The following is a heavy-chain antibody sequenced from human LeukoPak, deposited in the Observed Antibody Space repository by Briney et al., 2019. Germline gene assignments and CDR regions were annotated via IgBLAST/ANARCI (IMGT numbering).Heavy chain of an antibody. D-gene: IGHD2-8*01. CDR2: INSDGINT. CDR3: ARDQHGPLDY. CDR1: GFTFSNYW. V-gene: IGHV3-74*01. J-gene: IGHJ4*02. Sequence: GGSLRPSCAASGFTFSNYWMHWVRQAPGKGLVWVSRINSDGINTSYADSVKGRFTISRDNSKNTLYLQMNSLRAEDTAVYYCARDQHGPLDYWGQGTLVTVSS.